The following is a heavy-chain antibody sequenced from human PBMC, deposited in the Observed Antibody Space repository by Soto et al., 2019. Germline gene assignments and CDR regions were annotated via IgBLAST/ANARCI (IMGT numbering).Heavy chain of an antibody. CDR1: GGSISSSSYY. CDR3: ARHNSSFWYMHY. CDR2: IYYSGIT. D-gene: IGHD6-13*01. V-gene: IGHV4-39*01. Sequence: PSETLSLTCTVSGGSISSSSYYWDWIRQPPGKGLEWIGSIYYSGITYYNPSLKSRVTISVDTSKNHFSLKLSSVTAADSALYYCARHNSSFWYMHYWGQAILVTVSS. J-gene: IGHJ4*02.